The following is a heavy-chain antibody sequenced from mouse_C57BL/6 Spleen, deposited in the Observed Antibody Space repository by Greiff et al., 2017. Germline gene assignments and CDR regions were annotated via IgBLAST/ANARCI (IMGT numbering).Heavy chain of an antibody. J-gene: IGHJ2*01. D-gene: IGHD1-1*01. CDR2: ISYSGST. CDR3: ARESYYGRIAY. Sequence: EVKLQESGPGMVKPSQSLSLSCTVTGYSITSGYDWHWIRHFPGNKLEWMGYISYSGSTNYNPSRKSRISITHDTSKNHFFLKLNSVTTEDTATYYCARESYYGRIAYWGQGTTLTVSA. V-gene: IGHV3-1*01. CDR1: GYSITSGYD.